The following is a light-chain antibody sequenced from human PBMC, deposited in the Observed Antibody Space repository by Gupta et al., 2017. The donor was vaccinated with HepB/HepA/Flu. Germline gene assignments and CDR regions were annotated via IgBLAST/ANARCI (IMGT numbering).Light chain of an antibody. J-gene: IGKJ5*01. CDR1: QSVSDNY. V-gene: IGKV3-20*01. CDR3: QQYARAPDT. Sequence: EIVLTQSPATLSLSPGERATLSCRASQSVSDNYLAWYRQRPGQAPRLIIYGVFSRATGTPDRFSGSGSGTDFTLTISRLEPEDFAVYYCQQYARAPDTFGQGTRLDIK. CDR2: GVF.